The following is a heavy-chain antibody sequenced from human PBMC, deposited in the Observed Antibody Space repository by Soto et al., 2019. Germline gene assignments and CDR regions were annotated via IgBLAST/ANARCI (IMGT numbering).Heavy chain of an antibody. J-gene: IGHJ4*02. D-gene: IGHD3-10*01. V-gene: IGHV3-23*01. CDR2: ISGSGGST. CDR3: AKYKELLSRRAKYFDS. Sequence: GGSLRLSCAASGFSFSSYAMSWVRQAPGKGLEWVSAISGSGGSTYYADSVKGRFTISRDNSKNTLYLQMNSLRAEDTAVYYSAKYKELLSRRAKYFDSWGQGTLVTV. CDR1: GFSFSSYA.